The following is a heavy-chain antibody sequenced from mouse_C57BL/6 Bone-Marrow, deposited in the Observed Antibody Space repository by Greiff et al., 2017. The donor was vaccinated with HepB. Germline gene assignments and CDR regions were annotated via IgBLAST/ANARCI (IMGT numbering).Heavy chain of an antibody. J-gene: IGHJ2*01. CDR1: GYTFTSYW. D-gene: IGHD2-1*01. V-gene: IGHV1-69*01. CDR2: IDPSDSYT. CDR3: AREERAYGNFDD. Sequence: QVQLQQPGAELVMPGASVKLSCKASGYTFTSYWMHWVKQRPGQGLEWIGEIDPSDSYTHYNQKFKGKSTLTVDKSSSTAYMQLSSLTSEDSAVDYGAREERAYGNFDDWGQGTTLTVSS.